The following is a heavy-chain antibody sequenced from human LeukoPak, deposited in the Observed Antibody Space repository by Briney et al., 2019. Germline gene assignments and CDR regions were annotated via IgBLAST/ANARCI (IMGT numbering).Heavy chain of an antibody. CDR2: IYTSGST. D-gene: IGHD6-19*01. Sequence: SETLSLTCTVSGGSISSYYWSWIRQPAGKGLEWIGRIYTSGSTNYNPSLKSRVTMSVDTSKNQFSLKLSSVTAADTAVYYCARSGSGWYDYYYGMDVWGQGTTVTVSS. J-gene: IGHJ6*02. V-gene: IGHV4-4*07. CDR3: ARSGSGWYDYYYGMDV. CDR1: GGSISSYY.